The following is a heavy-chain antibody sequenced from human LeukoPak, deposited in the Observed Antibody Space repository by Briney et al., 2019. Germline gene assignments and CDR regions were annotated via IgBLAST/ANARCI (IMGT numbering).Heavy chain of an antibody. V-gene: IGHV3-9*01. CDR2: ISWNSGSI. CDR3: ARDRAPSLGYYGMDV. Sequence: PGGSLRLSCAASGFTFDDYAMHWVRQAPGKGLEWVSGISWNSGSIGYADSVKGRFTISRDNSKNTLYLQMNSLRAEDTAVYYCARDRAPSLGYYGMDVWGQGTTVTVSS. CDR1: GFTFDDYA. J-gene: IGHJ6*02.